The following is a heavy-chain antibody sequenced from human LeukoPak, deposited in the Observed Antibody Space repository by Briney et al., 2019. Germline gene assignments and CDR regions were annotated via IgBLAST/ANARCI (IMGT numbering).Heavy chain of an antibody. CDR2: IYTSGST. V-gene: IGHV4-61*02. CDR3: ARDAPHYYDSSGYYDN. J-gene: IGHJ4*02. CDR1: GGSISSGGYY. D-gene: IGHD3-22*01. Sequence: PSQTLSPTCTVSGGSISSGGYYWSWIRQPAGKGLEWIGRIYTSGSTNYNPSLKSRVTISVDTSKNQFSLKLSSVTAADTAVYYCARDAPHYYDSSGYYDNWGQGTLVTVSS.